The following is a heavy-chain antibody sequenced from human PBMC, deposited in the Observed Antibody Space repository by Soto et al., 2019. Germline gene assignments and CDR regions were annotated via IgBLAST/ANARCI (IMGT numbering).Heavy chain of an antibody. V-gene: IGHV4-39*01. CDR3: ARQFVYGSGSYYQFDY. CDR2: IYDSGST. D-gene: IGHD3-10*01. CDR1: GGSISSGSDY. Sequence: QLQLQESGPGLFKPSETLSLTCTVSGGSISSGSDYWGWVSQPPGKGLEWIGRIYDSGSTYSNPSLKDLVIISVDTSMHRFSLRLSSVTAADTAVYYCARQFVYGSGSYYQFDYGGQGTLVTVSS. J-gene: IGHJ4*02.